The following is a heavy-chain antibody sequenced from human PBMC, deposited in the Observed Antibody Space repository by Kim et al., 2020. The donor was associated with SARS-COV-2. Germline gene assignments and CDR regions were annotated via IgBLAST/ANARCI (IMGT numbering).Heavy chain of an antibody. Sequence: GGSLRLSCAASGFTFDDYSMHWVRQAPGKGLEWVSLISWAGGSTNYADSVKGRFTISRDNSKNSLYQQMNSLRTEDTALYYCAKEVNYYDSSGYQIGYWGQGTLVTVSS. V-gene: IGHV3-43*01. J-gene: IGHJ4*02. CDR3: AKEVNYYDSSGYQIGY. D-gene: IGHD3-22*01. CDR1: GFTFDDYS. CDR2: ISWAGGST.